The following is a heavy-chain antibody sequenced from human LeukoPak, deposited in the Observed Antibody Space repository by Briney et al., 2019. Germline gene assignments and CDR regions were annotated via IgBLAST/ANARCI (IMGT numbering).Heavy chain of an antibody. V-gene: IGHV4-39*07. J-gene: IGHJ3*02. D-gene: IGHD3-9*01. CDR3: ARDVLAHIFSEGAAFDI. CDR2: IYYSGST. Sequence: SETLSLTCTVSGGSISSSSYYWGWIRQPPGKGLEWIGRIYYSGSTYYNPSLKSRVTISVDTSKNQFSLKLSSVTAADTAVYYCARDVLAHIFSEGAAFDIWGQGTMVTVSS. CDR1: GGSISSSSYY.